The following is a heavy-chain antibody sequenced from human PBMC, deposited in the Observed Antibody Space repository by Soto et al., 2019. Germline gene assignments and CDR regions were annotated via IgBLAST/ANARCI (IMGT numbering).Heavy chain of an antibody. CDR3: ARPVNYYYYYMDD. CDR1: GGSISSSTSY. CDR2: INYSGST. Sequence: QLQLQESGPGLVKPSETLSLTCTVSGGSISSSTSYWGWIRQPPGKGLEWIVSINYSGSTYYSPSLKSGVTIAADTSKNLLSQKLSSVTAADTAVYYCARPVNYYYYYMDDWGKGTMVTVSS. J-gene: IGHJ6*03. V-gene: IGHV4-39*01.